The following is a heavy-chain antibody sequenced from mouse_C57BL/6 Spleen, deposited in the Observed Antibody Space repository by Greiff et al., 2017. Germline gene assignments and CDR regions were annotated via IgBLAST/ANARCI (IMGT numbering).Heavy chain of an antibody. CDR1: GYTFTSYW. CDR3: ARSRDYDGEGAWFAY. D-gene: IGHD2-4*01. Sequence: QVQLQQSGAELVKPGASVKLSCKASGYTFTSYWMQWVKQRPGQGLEWIGEIDPSDSYTNSNQKFKGKATLTVDTSSSTAYMQRSSLTSEDSAVYYCARSRDYDGEGAWFAYWGQGTLVTVSA. J-gene: IGHJ3*01. V-gene: IGHV1-50*01. CDR2: IDPSDSYT.